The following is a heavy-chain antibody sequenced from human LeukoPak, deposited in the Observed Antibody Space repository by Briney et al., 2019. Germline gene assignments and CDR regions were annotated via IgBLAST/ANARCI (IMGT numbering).Heavy chain of an antibody. J-gene: IGHJ4*02. V-gene: IGHV4-34*01. CDR3: AVVRGVQAAFDY. D-gene: IGHD3-10*01. Sequence: SETLSLTCAVYGGSFSGYYWSWIRQPPGKGLEWIGDINHGGSTNYNQSLKSRVTISGDTSKNQFSLKLSSVTAADTAVYCCAVVRGVQAAFDYWGQGTLVTVSS. CDR1: GGSFSGYY. CDR2: INHGGST.